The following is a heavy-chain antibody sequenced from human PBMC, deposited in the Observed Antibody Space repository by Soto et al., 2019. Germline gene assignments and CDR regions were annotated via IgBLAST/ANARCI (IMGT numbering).Heavy chain of an antibody. V-gene: IGHV1-18*04. Sequence: ASVKVSCKASGYTFTSYGISWVRQAPGQGLEWMGWISAYNGNTNYAQKLQGRVTMTTDTSTSTAYMELRSLRSDDTAVYYCARLIVHTAMVSMVRGVIVYFDYWGQGXLVTVYS. CDR3: ARLIVHTAMVSMVRGVIVYFDY. CDR2: ISAYNGNT. J-gene: IGHJ4*02. CDR1: GYTFTSYG. D-gene: IGHD3-10*01.